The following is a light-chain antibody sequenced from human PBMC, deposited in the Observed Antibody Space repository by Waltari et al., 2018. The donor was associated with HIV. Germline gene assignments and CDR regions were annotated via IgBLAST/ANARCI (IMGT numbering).Light chain of an antibody. CDR1: SSDVGNYNL. Sequence: QSALTQPASASGSPGQSITISCTGTSSDVGNYNLVSWYQQYPGKAPKLMIYEGSKRPSGVSNRFSGSKSGNTASLTISGLQGEDEADYYCCSYAGSRTLSVLFGGGTKLTVL. CDR2: EGS. J-gene: IGLJ2*01. V-gene: IGLV2-23*01. CDR3: CSYAGSRTLSVL.